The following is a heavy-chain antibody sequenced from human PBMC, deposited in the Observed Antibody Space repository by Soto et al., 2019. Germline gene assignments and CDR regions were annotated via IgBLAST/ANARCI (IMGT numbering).Heavy chain of an antibody. CDR2: ISAYNGDT. CDR1: GYTFTNYG. Sequence: GASVKVSCKTSGYTFTNYGITWVRQAPGQGLKWMGWISAYNGDTKYAQKVQGRVTMTTDTSTSTAYMELRSLRSDDTAVYYCARPLYSSSTRDHYYYYGMDVWGQGTTVTVSS. V-gene: IGHV1-18*01. D-gene: IGHD3-22*01. CDR3: ARPLYSSSTRDHYYYYGMDV. J-gene: IGHJ6*02.